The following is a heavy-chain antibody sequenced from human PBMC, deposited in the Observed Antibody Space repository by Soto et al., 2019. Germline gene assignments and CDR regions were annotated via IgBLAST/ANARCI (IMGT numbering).Heavy chain of an antibody. D-gene: IGHD6-13*01. V-gene: IGHV3-49*03. CDR2: IRSKAYGGTT. CDR3: TGIADNRDFDY. Sequence: QSGGSLRLSCTASGFTFGDYAMSWFRQAPGKGLEWVGFIRSKAYGGTTEYAASVKGRFTISRDDSKSIAYLQMNSLKTEDTAVYYCTGIADNRDFDYWGQGTLVTVSS. J-gene: IGHJ4*02. CDR1: GFTFGDYA.